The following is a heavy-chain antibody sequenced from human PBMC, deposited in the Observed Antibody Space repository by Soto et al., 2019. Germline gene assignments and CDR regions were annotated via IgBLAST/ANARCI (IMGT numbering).Heavy chain of an antibody. CDR2: ISDSGATK. CDR1: GFTFSNCG. Sequence: EVQLVESGGGLVQPGGSLRLSCAASGFTFSNCGMNWVRQTPGKGLEWVSYISDSGATKHYADSVKGRFTISRDNSKDSLYLQMNSLRDEDTAVYFCARCSRNSCYSYGVDVWGQGATVTVSS. CDR3: ARCSRNSCYSYGVDV. D-gene: IGHD2-15*01. J-gene: IGHJ6*02. V-gene: IGHV3-48*02.